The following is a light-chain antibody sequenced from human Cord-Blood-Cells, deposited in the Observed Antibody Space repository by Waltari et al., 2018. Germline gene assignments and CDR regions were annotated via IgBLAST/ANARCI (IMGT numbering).Light chain of an antibody. CDR3: NSRDSSGNHWV. CDR1: SLRSYY. CDR2: GKT. V-gene: IGLV3-19*01. Sequence: SSELTQDPAVSVALGQTVRITCKGDSLRSYYASRYQQKPGQAPVLVIYGKTNRPPGIPDRFSGSSSGNTASLTITGAQAEDEADYYCNSRDSSGNHWVFGGGTKLTVL. J-gene: IGLJ3*02.